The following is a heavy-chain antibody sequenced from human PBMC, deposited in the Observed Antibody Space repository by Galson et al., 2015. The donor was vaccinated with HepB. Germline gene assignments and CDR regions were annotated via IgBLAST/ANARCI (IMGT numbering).Heavy chain of an antibody. CDR3: ARDPSPYSSSWFDY. Sequence: CAISGDSVSSNSAAWNWIRQSPSRGLEWLGRTYYRSKWYNDYAVSVKGRITINPDTSKNQFSLQLNSVTPEDTAVYYCARDPSPYSSSWFDYWGQGTLVTVSS. V-gene: IGHV6-1*01. J-gene: IGHJ4*02. D-gene: IGHD6-13*01. CDR1: GDSVSSNSAA. CDR2: TYYRSKWYN.